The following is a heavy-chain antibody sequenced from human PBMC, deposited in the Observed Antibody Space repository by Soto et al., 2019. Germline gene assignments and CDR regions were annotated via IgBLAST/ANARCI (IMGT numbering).Heavy chain of an antibody. CDR2: ISYSGST. CDR3: ARADPDASGGY. D-gene: IGHD2-8*02. V-gene: IGHV4-59*11. J-gene: IGHJ4*02. CDR1: VASMSSHY. Sequence: SETMTLTCTVSVASMSSHYWTWLRQSPGKGLEWIGYISYSGSTYYNPSHKSRVTISADTSRNQFSLKLSAVISADTAVYYCARADPDASGGYWGQGTLGTVSA.